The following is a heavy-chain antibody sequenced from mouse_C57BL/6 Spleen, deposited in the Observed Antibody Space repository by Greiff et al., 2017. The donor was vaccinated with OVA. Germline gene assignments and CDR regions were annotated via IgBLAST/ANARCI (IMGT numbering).Heavy chain of an antibody. D-gene: IGHD1-1*01. CDR1: GYAFSSSW. Sequence: SGPELVKPGASVKISCKASGYAFSSSWMNWVKQRPGKGLEWIGRIYPGDGDTNYNGKFKGKATLTADKSSSTAYMQLSSLTSEDSAVYFCAKDHYYGSSCGYWGQGTTLTVSS. CDR3: AKDHYYGSSCGY. V-gene: IGHV1-82*01. CDR2: IYPGDGDT. J-gene: IGHJ2*01.